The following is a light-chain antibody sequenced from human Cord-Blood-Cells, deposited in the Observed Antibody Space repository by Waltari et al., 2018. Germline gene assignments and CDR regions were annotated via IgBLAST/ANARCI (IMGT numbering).Light chain of an antibody. CDR1: ALPXQY. CDR3: QSADSSGTYPV. V-gene: IGLV3-25*03. CDR2: KDS. Sequence: SYELXXXXXVSVXPXXTXRXXCSXXALPXQYAYWYQQKPGQAPVLVIYKDSERPSGIPERFSGSSSGTTVTLTISGVQAEDEADYYCQSADSSGTYPVFGGGTKLTVL. J-gene: IGLJ3*02.